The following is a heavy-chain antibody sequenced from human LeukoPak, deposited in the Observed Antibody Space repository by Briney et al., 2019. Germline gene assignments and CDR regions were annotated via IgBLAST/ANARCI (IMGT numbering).Heavy chain of an antibody. CDR2: IKWNGGST. Sequence: PGGSLRPSCAPSGFPFDDYGMRWVRRAPGEGVEWVSDIKWNGGSTGYADTVKRRFTISRDNAKNTLYLQMNSLRAEHTALYHCARAGLTGSPLVHYGGEGTLVTVPS. CDR3: ARAGLTGSPLVHY. V-gene: IGHV3-20*01. CDR1: GFPFDDYG. D-gene: IGHD1-14*01. J-gene: IGHJ4*02.